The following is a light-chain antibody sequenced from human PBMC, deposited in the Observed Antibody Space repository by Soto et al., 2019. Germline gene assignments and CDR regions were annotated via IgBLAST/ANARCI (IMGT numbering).Light chain of an antibody. V-gene: IGLV2-14*01. CDR1: SSDVGVYDY. CDR3: SSYAGTKIV. J-gene: IGLJ1*01. Sequence: QSVLTQPASVSGSPGQSITISCTGTSSDVGVYDYVSWFQQHPGKAPKLLIYEVINRPSGGSNRFSGSKSGNTASLTISGLQAEDEADYYCSSYAGTKIVFGTGTKLTVL. CDR2: EVI.